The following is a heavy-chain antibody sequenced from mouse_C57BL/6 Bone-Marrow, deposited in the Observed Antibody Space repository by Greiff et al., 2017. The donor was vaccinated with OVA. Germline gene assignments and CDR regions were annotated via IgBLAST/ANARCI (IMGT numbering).Heavy chain of an antibody. V-gene: IGHV1-54*01. Sequence: VQLQQSGAELVRPGTSVKVSCKASGYAFTNYLIEWVKQRPGQGLEWIGVINPGSGGTNYNEKFKGKATLTADKSSSTAYMQLSSLTSEDSAVYFCARSDGNCTFAYWGQGTLVTVSA. J-gene: IGHJ3*01. CDR3: ARSDGNCTFAY. CDR1: GYAFTNYL. D-gene: IGHD2-1*01. CDR2: INPGSGGT.